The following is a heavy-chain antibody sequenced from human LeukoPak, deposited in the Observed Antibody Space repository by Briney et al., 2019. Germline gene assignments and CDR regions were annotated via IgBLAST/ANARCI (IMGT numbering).Heavy chain of an antibody. J-gene: IGHJ5*02. V-gene: IGHV1-46*01. D-gene: IGHD6-13*01. Sequence: ASVTVSCTASGYTFTSYYMHWVRQAPGQGLEWMGIINPSGGSTSYAQKFQGRVTMTRDTSTSTVYMEPSSLRSEDTAVYYCARAVGYSSSFLFGPGPIEPWGQGTLVTVSS. CDR1: GYTFTSYY. CDR3: ARAVGYSSSFLFGPGPIEP. CDR2: INPSGGST.